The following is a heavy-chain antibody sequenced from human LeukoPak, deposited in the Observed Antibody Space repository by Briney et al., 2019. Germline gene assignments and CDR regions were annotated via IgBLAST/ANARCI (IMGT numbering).Heavy chain of an antibody. CDR2: ISGSGYNS. Sequence: PGGSLRLSCAAYGFTFSSYAMTWVRQAPGKGLEWVSAISGSGYNSYYADSVKGRFTISRDNSKNTLFLQMNSLRGEDTAIYYCAKWMVRRDFWNGAFDIWGQGTMVTV. J-gene: IGHJ3*02. CDR3: AKWMVRRDFWNGAFDI. V-gene: IGHV3-23*01. D-gene: IGHD3-3*01. CDR1: GFTFSSYA.